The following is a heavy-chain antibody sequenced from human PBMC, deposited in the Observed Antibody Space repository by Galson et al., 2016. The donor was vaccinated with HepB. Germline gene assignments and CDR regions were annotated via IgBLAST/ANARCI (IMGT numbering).Heavy chain of an antibody. Sequence: SETLSLSCTVSGGSISSSTYYWGWIRQPPGKGLEWIGSLDSDGNTYYNPSLKSRVTMSVDTSKNLFSLNLTSVSATDTALYYCARRLFRLTIFVPAAENWLDPWGQGTLVTVSS. CDR3: ARRLFRLTIFVPAAENWLDP. CDR2: LDSDGNT. D-gene: IGHD3-10*02. V-gene: IGHV4-39*01. J-gene: IGHJ5*02. CDR1: GGSISSSTYY.